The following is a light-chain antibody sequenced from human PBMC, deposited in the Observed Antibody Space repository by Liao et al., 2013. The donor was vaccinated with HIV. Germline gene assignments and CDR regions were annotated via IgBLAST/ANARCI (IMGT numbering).Light chain of an antibody. CDR1: DLESGY. V-gene: IGLV3-1*01. J-gene: IGLJ2*01. Sequence: SNDLTQPPTVSVSPGQTAIITCSGQDLESGYTSWFQQKPGQSPVLVMYQSDRRPSGIPERFSASHSGNTATLTISGAQALDEADYFCQTWHSTTVAFGGGTEXDRP. CDR2: QSD. CDR3: QTWHSTTVA.